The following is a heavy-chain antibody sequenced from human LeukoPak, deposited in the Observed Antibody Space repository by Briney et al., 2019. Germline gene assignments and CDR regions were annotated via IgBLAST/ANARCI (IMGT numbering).Heavy chain of an antibody. J-gene: IGHJ4*02. CDR1: GFTFSDYY. V-gene: IGHV3-11*01. Sequence: PGGSLRLSCAASGFTFSDYYMSWIRQALGKGLEWVSYISSSGSTIYYADSVKGQFTISRDNAKNSLYLQMNSLRAEDTAVYYCARGYCSGGSCYSFPWGQGTLVTVSS. D-gene: IGHD2-15*01. CDR2: ISSSGSTI. CDR3: ARGYCSGGSCYSFP.